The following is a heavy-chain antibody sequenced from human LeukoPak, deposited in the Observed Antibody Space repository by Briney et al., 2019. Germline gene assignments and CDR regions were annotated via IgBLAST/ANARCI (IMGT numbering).Heavy chain of an antibody. CDR3: ALSDYADNWFDP. CDR1: GYTFTSYG. D-gene: IGHD5-12*01. CDR2: ISAYNGNT. V-gene: IGHV1-18*01. Sequence: ASVKVSCKASGYTFTSYGISWVRQAPGQGLEWMGWISAYNGNTNYAQKLQGRVTMTTDTSTSTAYMELRSLRPDDTAVYYCALSDYADNWFDPWGQGTLVTVSS. J-gene: IGHJ5*02.